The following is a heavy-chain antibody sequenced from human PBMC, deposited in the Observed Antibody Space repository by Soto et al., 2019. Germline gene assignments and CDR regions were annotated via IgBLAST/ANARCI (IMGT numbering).Heavy chain of an antibody. CDR2: IISIFGTA. D-gene: IGHD5-12*01. J-gene: IGHJ2*01. CDR1: GGTFSSYT. CDR3: ARGNHRWLQLWYFDL. Sequence: ASVKVSCKASGGTFSSYTISWVRQAPGQGLEWMGGIISIFGTANYAQKFQGRVTITADESTCTAYMELSSLRSEDTAVYYCARGNHRWLQLWYFDLWGRGTLVTVSS. V-gene: IGHV1-69*13.